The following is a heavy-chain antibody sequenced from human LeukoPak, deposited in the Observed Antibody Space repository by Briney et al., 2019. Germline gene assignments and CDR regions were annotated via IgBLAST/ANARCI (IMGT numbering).Heavy chain of an antibody. CDR3: ARDMGGVYDFLSGFYKVGYFDY. D-gene: IGHD3-3*01. J-gene: IGHJ4*02. CDR1: GFTFSSYS. Sequence: GGSLRLSRAASGFTFSSYSMNWVRQAPGKGLEWISYIDVHSNTIYYADSVKGRFTISRGNAKNSLYLQVNSLRAEDTAVYYCARDMGGVYDFLSGFYKVGYFDYWGQGTLVTVSS. CDR2: IDVHSNTI. V-gene: IGHV3-48*01.